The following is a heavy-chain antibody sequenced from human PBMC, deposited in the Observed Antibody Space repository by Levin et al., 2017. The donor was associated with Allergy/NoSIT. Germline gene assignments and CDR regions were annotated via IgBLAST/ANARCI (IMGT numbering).Heavy chain of an antibody. CDR3: ARGGLRFLEWFRNWFDP. D-gene: IGHD3-3*01. V-gene: IGHV4-34*01. Sequence: SETLSLTCAVYGGSFSGYYWSWIRQPPGKGLEWIGEINHSGSTNYNPSLKSRVTISVDTSKNQFSLKLRSVTAADTAVYYCARGGLRFLEWFRNWFDPWGQGTLVTVSS. CDR1: GGSFSGYY. J-gene: IGHJ5*02. CDR2: INHSGST.